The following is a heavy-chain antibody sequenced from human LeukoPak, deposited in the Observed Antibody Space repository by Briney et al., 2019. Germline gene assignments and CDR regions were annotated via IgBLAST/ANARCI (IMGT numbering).Heavy chain of an antibody. CDR1: GYSISTGYY. V-gene: IGHV4-4*07. Sequence: PSETLSLTCTVSGYSISTGYYWSWIRQPAGKGLEWIGRIYTSGSTNYNPSLKSRVTMSVDTSKNQFSLKLSSVTAADTAVYYCARYKADIVVVITTSFYYYYMDVWGKGTTVTISS. CDR2: IYTSGST. D-gene: IGHD3-22*01. CDR3: ARYKADIVVVITTSFYYYYMDV. J-gene: IGHJ6*03.